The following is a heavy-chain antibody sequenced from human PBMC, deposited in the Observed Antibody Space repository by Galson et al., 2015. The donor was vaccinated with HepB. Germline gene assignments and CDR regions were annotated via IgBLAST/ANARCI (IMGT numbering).Heavy chain of an antibody. CDR3: ARAAYDFWSGYYPYFDY. J-gene: IGHJ4*02. CDR1: GFSLSTSGMC. D-gene: IGHD3-3*01. CDR2: IDWDDDK. V-gene: IGHV2-70*01. Sequence: PALVKPTQTLTLTCTFSGFSLSTSGMCVSWIRQPPGKALEWLALIDWDDDKYYSTSPKTRLTISKDTSKDQVVLTMTNMDPVDTATYYCARAAYDFWSGYYPYFDYWGQGTLVTVSS.